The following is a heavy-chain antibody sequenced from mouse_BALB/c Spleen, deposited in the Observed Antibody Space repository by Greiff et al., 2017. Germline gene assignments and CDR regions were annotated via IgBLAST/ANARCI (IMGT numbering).Heavy chain of an antibody. Sequence: EVQLQQSGPELVKPGASVKVSCKASGYSFTDYNMYWVKQSHGKSLEWIGYIDPYNGGTSYNQKFKGQATLPVDKSSSTAFMHLNSLTSEDSAVYYCAREGDYYGSSPYAMDYWGQGTSVTVSS. J-gene: IGHJ4*01. V-gene: IGHV1S135*01. D-gene: IGHD1-1*01. CDR2: IDPYNGGT. CDR3: AREGDYYGSSPYAMDY. CDR1: GYSFTDYN.